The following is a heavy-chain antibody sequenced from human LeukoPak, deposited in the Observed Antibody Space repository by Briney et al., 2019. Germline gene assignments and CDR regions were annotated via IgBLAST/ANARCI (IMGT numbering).Heavy chain of an antibody. J-gene: IGHJ6*02. V-gene: IGHV4-30-2*01. CDR3: ARGRTDYYYYGMDV. Sequence: PSETLSLTCAVSGGSISSGGYSWSWIRQPPGKGLEWIGYIYHSGSTYYNPSLKSQVTISVDRSKNQFSLKLSSVTAADTAVYYCARGRTDYYYYGMDVWGQGTTVTVSS. D-gene: IGHD1-1*01. CDR2: IYHSGST. CDR1: GGSISSGGYS.